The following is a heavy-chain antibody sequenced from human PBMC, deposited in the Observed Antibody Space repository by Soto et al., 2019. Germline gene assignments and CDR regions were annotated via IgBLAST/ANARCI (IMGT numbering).Heavy chain of an antibody. V-gene: IGHV3-23*01. D-gene: IGHD5-18*01. CDR1: GFSFNTHA. CDR3: AKMRTASTFDY. CDR2: ISSSGRSP. Sequence: GGSLRLSCAASGFSFNTHAMSWVRQAPGKGLEWVSSISSSGRSPYYTDSVKGRFTISRDTSKNTLYLQMNSLRAEDTAIYYCAKMRTASTFDYWGQGTLVTVSS. J-gene: IGHJ4*02.